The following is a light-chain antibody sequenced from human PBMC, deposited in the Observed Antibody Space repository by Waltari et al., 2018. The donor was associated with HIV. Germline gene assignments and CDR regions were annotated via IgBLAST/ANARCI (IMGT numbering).Light chain of an antibody. V-gene: IGLV3-1*01. CDR3: QAWDSSTAYV. J-gene: IGLJ1*01. CDR1: TLGDKY. Sequence: SYELTQPHSVSVSPGQTASITFSGDTLGDKYARWYQQKPGQSPVLVIYQDSKRPSGIPERFSGSNSGNTATLTISGTQAMDEADYYCQAWDSSTAYVFGTGTKVTVL. CDR2: QDS.